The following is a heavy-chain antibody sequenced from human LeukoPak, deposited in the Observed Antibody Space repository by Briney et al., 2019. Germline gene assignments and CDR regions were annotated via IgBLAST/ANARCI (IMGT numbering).Heavy chain of an antibody. CDR2: SYSRETT. V-gene: IGHV4-39*01. CDR1: GASISTTSFS. J-gene: IGHJ4*02. D-gene: IGHD3-3*01. CDR3: ARHDFWSGSYGENHFDY. Sequence: SETLSLTCAVSGASISTTSFSWGWIRQPPGKGLEWIGGSYSRETTYYNPSLKSRLTISVDTSKNQFSPRMNSVTAADTAVYYCARHDFWSGSYGENHFDYWGQGTLVTVSS.